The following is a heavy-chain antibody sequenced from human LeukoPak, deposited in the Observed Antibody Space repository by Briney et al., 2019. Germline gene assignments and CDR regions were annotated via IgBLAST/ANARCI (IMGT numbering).Heavy chain of an antibody. D-gene: IGHD6-19*01. Sequence: AVKVSCKASGGTFSSYAISWVRQAPGQGLEWMGGIIPIFGTANYAQKFQGRVTITADESTSTAYMELSSLRSEDTAVYYCAREGSGWTSGYFDYWGQGTLVTVSS. J-gene: IGHJ4*02. V-gene: IGHV1-69*13. CDR3: AREGSGWTSGYFDY. CDR1: GGTFSSYA. CDR2: IIPIFGTA.